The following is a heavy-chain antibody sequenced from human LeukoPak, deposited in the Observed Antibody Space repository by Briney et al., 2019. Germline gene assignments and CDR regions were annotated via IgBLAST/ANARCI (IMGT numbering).Heavy chain of an antibody. J-gene: IGHJ6*02. CDR1: GGSISSYY. CDR2: IYTSWSA. V-gene: IGHV4-4*07. CDR3: ARDKKVRGYDGMDV. D-gene: IGHD3-10*01. Sequence: PSETLSLTCTVSGGSISSYYWSWIRQPAGKGLEWIGRIYTSWSANYNPSLKSRVTMSVDTSKNQFSLKLSSVTAADTAVYYCARDKKVRGYDGMDVWGQGTTVTVSS.